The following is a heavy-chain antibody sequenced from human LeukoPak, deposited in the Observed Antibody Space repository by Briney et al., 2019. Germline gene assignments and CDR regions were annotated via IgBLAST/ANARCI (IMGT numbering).Heavy chain of an antibody. CDR2: IHTSGST. Sequence: SETLSLTCSVSGGSISSYYWTWIRQPAGKGLEWIGRIHTSGSTNYNPSLKGRVTMSVDTSKNQFSLKLSSVTAADTAVYYYARGFGSGGYYDYWGQGTLVTVSS. J-gene: IGHJ4*02. CDR3: ARGFGSGGYYDY. CDR1: GGSISSYY. V-gene: IGHV4-4*07. D-gene: IGHD3-22*01.